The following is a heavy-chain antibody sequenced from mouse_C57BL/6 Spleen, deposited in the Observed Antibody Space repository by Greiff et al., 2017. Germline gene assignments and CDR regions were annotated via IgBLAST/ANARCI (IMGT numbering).Heavy chain of an antibody. Sequence: QVQLKESGAELARPGASVKLSCKASGYTFTSYGISWVKQRTGQGLEWIGEIYPRSGNTYYNEKFKGKATLTADKSSSTAYMELRSLTSEDSAVYFCARGVAWFAYWGQGTLVTVSA. V-gene: IGHV1-81*01. CDR3: ARGVAWFAY. CDR1: GYTFTSYG. CDR2: IYPRSGNT. J-gene: IGHJ3*01. D-gene: IGHD1-1*02.